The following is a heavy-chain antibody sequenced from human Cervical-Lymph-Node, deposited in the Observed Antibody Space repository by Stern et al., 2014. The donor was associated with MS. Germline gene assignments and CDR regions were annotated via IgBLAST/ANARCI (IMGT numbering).Heavy chain of an antibody. Sequence: VQLVESGGGVVQPGRSLRLSCAASGFSFSRYAMHWVRQAPGKGLEWVALIWNDGSNPYYADSVTGLFTISRDNFKNTLYLQMNSLRAEDTAVYYCASAYSSSHYYFDYWGQGTLVTVSS. J-gene: IGHJ4*02. CDR2: IWNDGSNP. D-gene: IGHD6-13*01. CDR1: GFSFSRYA. CDR3: ASAYSSSHYYFDY. V-gene: IGHV3-33*01.